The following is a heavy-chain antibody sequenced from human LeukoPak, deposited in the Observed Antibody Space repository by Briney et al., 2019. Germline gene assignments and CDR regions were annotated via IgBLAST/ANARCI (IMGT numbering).Heavy chain of an antibody. V-gene: IGHV3-23*01. CDR1: GFTFSSYA. CDR3: AKGVAAAASAEYFQH. D-gene: IGHD6-13*01. CDR2: ISGSGGST. J-gene: IGHJ1*01. Sequence: SGGSLRLSCAASGFTFSSYAMSWVRQAPGTGLEWVSAISGSGGSTYYADSVKGRFTISRDNSKNTLYLQMNSLRAEDTAVYYCAKGVAAAASAEYFQHWGQGTLVTVSS.